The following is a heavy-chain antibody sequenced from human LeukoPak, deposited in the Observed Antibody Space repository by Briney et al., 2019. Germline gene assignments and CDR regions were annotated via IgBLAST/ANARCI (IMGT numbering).Heavy chain of an antibody. D-gene: IGHD2-2*01. V-gene: IGHV3-7*03. CDR3: ARALYCATTSCYPFDY. CDR1: GFTFSSYW. J-gene: IGHJ4*02. CDR2: IKQDGSEK. Sequence: GGSLRLSCAASGFTFSSYWMSWVRQAPGKGLEWVANIKQDGSEKYYVDSVKGRFTISRDNAKNSLYLQMSSLRAEDTAVYYCARALYCATTSCYPFDYWGQGTLVTVSS.